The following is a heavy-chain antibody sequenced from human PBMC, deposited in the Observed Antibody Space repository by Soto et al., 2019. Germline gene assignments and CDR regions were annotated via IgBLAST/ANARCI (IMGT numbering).Heavy chain of an antibody. V-gene: IGHV3-53*01. CDR2: IHGGGNK. D-gene: IGHD6-6*01. CDR1: GLNVNTNY. Sequence: GGSLRLSCAASGLNVNTNYMTWVRQAPGKGLEWLSIIHGGGNKFYSDSVKGRFTISRDTSKNTVYLQMSSLTVDDTAVYYCASGPTLAASLGWNYFDPWGQGTLVTFSS. CDR3: ASGPTLAASLGWNYFDP. J-gene: IGHJ5*02.